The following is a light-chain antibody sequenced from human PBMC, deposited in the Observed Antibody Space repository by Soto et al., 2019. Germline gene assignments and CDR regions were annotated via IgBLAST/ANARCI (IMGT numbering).Light chain of an antibody. Sequence: QSALTQPASVSGSPGQSITISCTGTSSDVGGYNYVSWYQQHPGKAPKLMIFEVSNRPSGTSDRFSGSKSGHTASLTISGLQTEDEAVYYCGSYTSSSNYVFGTGTNLTVL. CDR3: GSYTSSSNYV. J-gene: IGLJ1*01. CDR2: EVS. CDR1: SSDVGGYNY. V-gene: IGLV2-14*01.